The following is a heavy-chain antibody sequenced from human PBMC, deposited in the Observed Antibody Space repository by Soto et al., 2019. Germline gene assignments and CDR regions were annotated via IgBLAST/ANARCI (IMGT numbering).Heavy chain of an antibody. Sequence: QVQLVQSGAEVKKPGASVKVSCKASGYTFTSYYIHWVRQAPGQGLEWMGIINPSGGSTSYAQKFQRRATIPRDPATSTVYMELSSLSSEDTAVYSCARGSVAGRRFDYWGQGTLVTLSS. V-gene: IGHV1-46*01. J-gene: IGHJ4*02. CDR1: GYTFTSYY. CDR3: ARGSVAGRRFDY. D-gene: IGHD3-10*01. CDR2: INPSGGST.